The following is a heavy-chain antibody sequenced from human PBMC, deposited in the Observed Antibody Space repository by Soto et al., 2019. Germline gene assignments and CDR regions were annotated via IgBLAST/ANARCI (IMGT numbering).Heavy chain of an antibody. Sequence: QVQLVQSGAEVKKPGASVKVSCKASGYTFTSYGISWVRQAPGQGLEWMGWISAYNGNTNYAQKLQGRVTMTTDTPTSTAYMELRSLRSDDTAVYYCARDASRPWFGELLPDYWGQGTLVTVSS. CDR3: ARDASRPWFGELLPDY. CDR1: GYTFTSYG. V-gene: IGHV1-18*01. CDR2: ISAYNGNT. J-gene: IGHJ4*02. D-gene: IGHD3-10*01.